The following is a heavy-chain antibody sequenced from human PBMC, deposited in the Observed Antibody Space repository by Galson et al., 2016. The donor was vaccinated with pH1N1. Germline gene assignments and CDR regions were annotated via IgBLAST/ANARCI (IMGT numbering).Heavy chain of an antibody. J-gene: IGHJ6*02. D-gene: IGHD4-17*01. V-gene: IGHV3-30-3*01. Sequence: SLRLSCAASGFSLDTFAMHWVRRTPGKGLEWVAFISYNGHDESYADSIQGRFSVSRDNSKNRLYLHMNSLRTQDTGLYYCAREDWSYGDTYYNGMDVWGQGTTATVSS. CDR1: GFSLDTFA. CDR3: AREDWSYGDTYYNGMDV. CDR2: ISYNGHDE.